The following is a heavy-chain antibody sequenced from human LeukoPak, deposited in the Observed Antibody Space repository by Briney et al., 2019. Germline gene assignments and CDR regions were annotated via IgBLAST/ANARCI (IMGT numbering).Heavy chain of an antibody. D-gene: IGHD2-2*01. CDR2: IPYSGNT. V-gene: IGHV4-39*01. Sequence: PSETLSLTCTVSGGSISSSTYNWGWVRQPPGKGLEWIGSIPYSGNTYYNPSLKSRVTLSVDTSKNQFSLNLGSVTAADTAIYYCARHCISISCLRYWGQGTLVTVSS. CDR1: GGSISSSTYN. CDR3: ARHCISISCLRY. J-gene: IGHJ4*02.